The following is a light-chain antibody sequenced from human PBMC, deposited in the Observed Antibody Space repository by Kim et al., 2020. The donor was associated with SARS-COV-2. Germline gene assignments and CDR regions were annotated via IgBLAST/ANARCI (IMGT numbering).Light chain of an antibody. Sequence: QSALTQPASVSGSPGQSITISCTGTSRDVGGSDYVCWYQQHPDKAPKLMIYDVTKRPSGVSDRFSGSKSGNTDSLTISGLQAEDEGDYYCTSYRIGNTLVVCGGGTQLTVL. CDR1: SRDVGGSDY. V-gene: IGLV2-14*01. J-gene: IGLJ3*02. CDR3: TSYRIGNTLVV. CDR2: DVT.